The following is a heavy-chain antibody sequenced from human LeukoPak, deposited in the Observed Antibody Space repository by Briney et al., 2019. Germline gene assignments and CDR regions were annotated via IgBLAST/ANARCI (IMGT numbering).Heavy chain of an antibody. J-gene: IGHJ3*02. CDR1: GGAISSGSYY. V-gene: IGHV4-61*02. CDR2: INTSGST. CDR3: ARQSGVTMIVVVADDAFDI. D-gene: IGHD3-22*01. Sequence: SETLSLTCTVSGGAISSGSYYWSWVRQPAGKGLEWIGRINTSGSTNYNPSLKSRVTISVDMSKNQFSLKLSSVTAADTAVYYCARQSGVTMIVVVADDAFDIWGQGTMVTVSS.